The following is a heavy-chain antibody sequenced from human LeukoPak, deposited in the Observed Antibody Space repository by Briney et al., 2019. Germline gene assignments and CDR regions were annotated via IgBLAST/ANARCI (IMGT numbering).Heavy chain of an antibody. CDR3: TTDEDWNYARKDV. V-gene: IGHV3-15*07. CDR1: GFTFSDAW. D-gene: IGHD1-7*01. Sequence: GGSLRLSCAASGFTFSDAWMNWVRQAPGKGLEWVGRIKRKTDAGTTDYAAPVKGRFTISRDDSKNTLFLQMNSLKIEDTAVYYCTTDEDWNYARKDVWGQGATVIVSS. CDR2: IKRKTDAGTT. J-gene: IGHJ6*02.